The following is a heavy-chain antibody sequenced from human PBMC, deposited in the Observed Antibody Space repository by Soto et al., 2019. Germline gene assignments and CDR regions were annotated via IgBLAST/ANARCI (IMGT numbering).Heavy chain of an antibody. Sequence: GGSLRLSCEVSGFSFSSDWMHWVRQAPGKGLMWLSRINNEGSDTNYADSVKARFTISRDNARNTLYLHLDTLRADDTAVYYCVRGPLDLSIRPAAMVYWGQGTLVTVSS. CDR1: GFSFSSDW. D-gene: IGHD2-2*01. CDR3: VRGPLDLSIRPAAMVY. J-gene: IGHJ4*02. CDR2: INNEGSDT. V-gene: IGHV3-74*01.